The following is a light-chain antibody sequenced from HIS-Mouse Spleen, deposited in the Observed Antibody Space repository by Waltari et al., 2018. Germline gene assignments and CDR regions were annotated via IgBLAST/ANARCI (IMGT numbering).Light chain of an antibody. J-gene: IGLJ3*02. V-gene: IGLV2-14*01. CDR2: EVS. CDR1: SSDVAGYNY. CDR3: SSYTSSSTWV. Sequence: QSALTQPASVSGSPGQAITISCTGTSSDVAGYNYVSWYQQHTGKTPKLMIYEVSNRPPGVSHRYSGSKSGNTASLTISGLQAEDEADYYCSSYTSSSTWVFGGGTKLTVL.